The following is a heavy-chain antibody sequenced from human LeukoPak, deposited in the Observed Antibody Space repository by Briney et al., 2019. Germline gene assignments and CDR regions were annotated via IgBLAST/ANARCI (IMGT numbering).Heavy chain of an antibody. Sequence: GGSLRLSCTASGFTFGDYAMSWFRQAPGKGLEWVGFIRSKAYGGTTEYAASVKGRFTISRDNAKNSLYLQMNSLRAEDTAVYYCATLSPAAIDGGFDYWGQGTLVTVSS. J-gene: IGHJ4*02. CDR2: IRSKAYGGTT. V-gene: IGHV3-49*03. CDR3: ATLSPAAIDGGFDY. CDR1: GFTFGDYA. D-gene: IGHD2-2*02.